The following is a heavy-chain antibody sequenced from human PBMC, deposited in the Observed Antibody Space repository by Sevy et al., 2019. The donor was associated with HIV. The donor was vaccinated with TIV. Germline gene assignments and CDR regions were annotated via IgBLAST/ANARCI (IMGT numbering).Heavy chain of an antibody. CDR3: ASPWGVVPAASYFDY. V-gene: IGHV3-23*01. CDR1: GFTFSSYA. J-gene: IGHJ4*02. D-gene: IGHD2-2*01. CDR2: ISGSGGST. Sequence: GGSLRLSCAASGFTFSSYAMSWVRQAPGKGLEWVSAISGSGGSTYYADSVKGRFTISRDNSKNTLYLQMNSLRAEDTAVYCCASPWGVVPAASYFDYWGQGTLVTVSS.